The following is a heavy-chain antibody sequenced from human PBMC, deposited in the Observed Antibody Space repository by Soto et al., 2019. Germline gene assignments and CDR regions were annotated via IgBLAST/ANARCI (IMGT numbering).Heavy chain of an antibody. CDR2: IVVGSGNT. J-gene: IGHJ4*02. V-gene: IGHV1-58*01. CDR1: GFAFTSSA. CDR3: AAWGQIDY. D-gene: IGHD3-16*01. Sequence: QMQLVQSGPEVKKPRTSVKVSCKASGFAFTSSAVQWVRQARGQRFEWIGWIVVGSGNTNYAQKFQERVTITRDMSTSTSYMELSSLRSEDTAVYYCAAWGQIDYWGQGTLVTVSS.